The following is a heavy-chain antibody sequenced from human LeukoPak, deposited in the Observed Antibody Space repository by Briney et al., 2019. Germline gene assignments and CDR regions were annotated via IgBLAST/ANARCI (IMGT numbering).Heavy chain of an antibody. Sequence: GGSLRLSCAASEFIFSAYGMHWVRQAPGKGLEWVAFIRDDGSNKYYTDSVKGRFTISRDNSRNTLYLQMNSLRTEDTAVYYCAKGLYRAMVMSWFDYWGQGALVTVPS. D-gene: IGHD5-18*01. CDR3: AKGLYRAMVMSWFDY. CDR1: EFIFSAYG. J-gene: IGHJ4*02. V-gene: IGHV3-30*02. CDR2: IRDDGSNK.